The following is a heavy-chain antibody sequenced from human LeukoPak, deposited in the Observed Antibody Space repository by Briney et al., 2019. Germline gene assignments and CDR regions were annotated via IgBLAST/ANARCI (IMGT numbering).Heavy chain of an antibody. D-gene: IGHD6-13*01. CDR1: GYTFTSYD. CDR3: ASIAAAGPHNWFDP. J-gene: IGHJ5*02. Sequence: ASVKVSCKASGYTFTSYDINWVRQATGQGLEWMGWMNPNSGNTGYAQKFQGRVTITADESTSTAYMELSSLRSEDTAVYYCASIAAAGPHNWFDPWGQGTLVTVSS. CDR2: MNPNSGNT. V-gene: IGHV1-8*01.